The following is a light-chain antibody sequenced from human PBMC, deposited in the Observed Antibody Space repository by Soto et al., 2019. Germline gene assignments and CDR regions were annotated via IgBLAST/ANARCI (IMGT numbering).Light chain of an antibody. CDR3: XXXYSI. Sequence: DTQMTQSPSSLSASVGDRVTITCRASQSISTYLNWYQQKPGKAPKLLIYGASTLQSGVPSRFSGSGSGTDFTLTISXXXXXXXXXXXXXXXYSIXGQGTRLEIK. J-gene: IGKJ5*01. V-gene: IGKV1-39*01. CDR2: GAS. CDR1: QSISTY.